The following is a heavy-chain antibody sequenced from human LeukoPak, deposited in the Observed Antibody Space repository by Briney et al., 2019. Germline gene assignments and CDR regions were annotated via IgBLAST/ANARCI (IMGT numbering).Heavy chain of an antibody. D-gene: IGHD6-13*01. Sequence: SVKVSCKASGGTFSSYAISWVRQAPGQGLEWMGGIIPIFGTANYAQKFQGRVTITADKSTSTAYMELSSLRSEDTAVYYCARVFIAKARVGAFDIWGQGTMVTVSS. V-gene: IGHV1-69*06. CDR3: ARVFIAKARVGAFDI. CDR1: GGTFSSYA. CDR2: IIPIFGTA. J-gene: IGHJ3*02.